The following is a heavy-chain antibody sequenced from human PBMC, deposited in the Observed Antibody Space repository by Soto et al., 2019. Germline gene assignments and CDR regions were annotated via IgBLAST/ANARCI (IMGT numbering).Heavy chain of an antibody. D-gene: IGHD6-19*01. CDR1: GFTFNTYW. V-gene: IGHV3-7*01. J-gene: IGHJ4*02. CDR2: IKEDGSQT. CDR3: GRQGGWIPAF. Sequence: EVQLVESGGGLVQPGGSLRLSCVASGFTFNTYWMQWVRQAPGKGLEWVAIIKEDGSQTYYVDSVKGRFTISRDNAKNSVYLQMNSLRADDTAVYYCGRQGGWIPAFWGQGTLVTVSS.